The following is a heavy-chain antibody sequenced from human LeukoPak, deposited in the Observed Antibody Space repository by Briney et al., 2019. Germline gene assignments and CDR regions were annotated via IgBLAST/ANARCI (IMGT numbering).Heavy chain of an antibody. CDR2: IYYSGST. J-gene: IGHJ6*02. Sequence: SETLSLTCTVSGGSLSSGDYYWSWIRQPPGKGLEWIGYIYYSGSTYYNPSLKSRVTISVDTSKNQFSLKLSSVTAADTAVYYCARGIALYGMDVWGQGTTVTVSS. V-gene: IGHV4-30-4*01. D-gene: IGHD2-15*01. CDR3: ARGIALYGMDV. CDR1: GGSLSSGDYY.